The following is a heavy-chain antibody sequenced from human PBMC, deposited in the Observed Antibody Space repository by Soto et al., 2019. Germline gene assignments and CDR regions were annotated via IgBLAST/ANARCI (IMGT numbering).Heavy chain of an antibody. CDR2: IYPGDSDT. J-gene: IGHJ6*02. D-gene: IGHD6-19*01. CDR1: GYSFTSYW. V-gene: IGHV5-51*01. CDR3: ARDYVQWLVQDYYYYGMDV. Sequence: PGESLKISCKGSGYSFTSYWIGWVRQMPGKGLEWMGIIYPGDSDTRYSSSFQGQVTISADKSISTAYLQWSSLKASDTAMYYCARDYVQWLVQDYYYYGMDVWGQGTTVTVSS.